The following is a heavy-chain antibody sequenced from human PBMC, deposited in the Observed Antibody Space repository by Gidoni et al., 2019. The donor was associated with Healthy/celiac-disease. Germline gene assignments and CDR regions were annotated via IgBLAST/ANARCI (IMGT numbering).Heavy chain of an antibody. V-gene: IGHV3-7*03. CDR3: ARGITYYYDSSGYSPYYFDY. CDR1: GFTFSSYW. J-gene: IGHJ4*02. D-gene: IGHD3-22*01. CDR2: IKQDGSEK. Sequence: EVQLVESGGGLVQPGGSLRLSCAASGFTFSSYWMSWVRQAPGKGLEWVAKIKQDGSEKYYVDSVKGRFTISRDNAKNSLYLQMNSLRAEDTAVYYCARGITYYYDSSGYSPYYFDYWGQGTLVTVSS.